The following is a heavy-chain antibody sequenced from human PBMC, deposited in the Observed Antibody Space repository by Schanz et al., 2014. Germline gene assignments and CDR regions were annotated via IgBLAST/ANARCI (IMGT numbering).Heavy chain of an antibody. CDR2: INPDSGDT. V-gene: IGHV1-18*01. CDR3: ARDGVDAAAGGNY. D-gene: IGHD6-13*01. J-gene: IGHJ4*02. CDR1: GYTFTDYG. Sequence: QVQVVQSGAEVKKPGASVKVSCKASGYTFTDYGVIWVRQAPGQGLEWMGWINPDSGDTNFAQKFQGRVTMTRDTSTSTVYMELSSLRSEDTAVYCCARDGVDAAAGGNYWGQGTLVTVSS.